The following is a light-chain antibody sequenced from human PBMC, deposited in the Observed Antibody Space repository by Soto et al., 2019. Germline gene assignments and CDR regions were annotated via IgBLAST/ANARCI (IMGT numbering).Light chain of an antibody. Sequence: EIVLTQSPGTLSLSPGERATLSCRASQSVSSSYLAWYQQKPGQAPRLLIYGASSRATGIPDRFSGSGSGTDFTLTISSLQPEDFATYYCQQSYSTLLTFGGGTKVDI. V-gene: IGKV3-20*01. CDR2: GAS. CDR1: QSVSSSY. J-gene: IGKJ4*01. CDR3: QQSYSTLLT.